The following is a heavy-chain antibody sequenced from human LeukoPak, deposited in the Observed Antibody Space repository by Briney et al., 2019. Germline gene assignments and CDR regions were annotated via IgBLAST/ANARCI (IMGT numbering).Heavy chain of an antibody. V-gene: IGHV3-15*01. CDR3: AELGITMIGGV. Sequence: GGSLRLSCAASGFTFSYAWMSWVRQAPGKGLEWVGRIKSKTDDGTTDYVTPVKGRFTISRDDSKNTLYLQMNSLRAEDTAVYYCAELGITMIGGVWGKGTTVTISS. CDR1: GFTFSYAW. CDR2: IKSKTDDGTT. D-gene: IGHD3-10*02. J-gene: IGHJ6*04.